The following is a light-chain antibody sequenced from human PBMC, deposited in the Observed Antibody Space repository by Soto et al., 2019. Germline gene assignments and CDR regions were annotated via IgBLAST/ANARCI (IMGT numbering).Light chain of an antibody. J-gene: IGKJ2*01. V-gene: IGKV3-15*01. CDR1: QSINSE. CDR3: QQGHNWPLT. CDR2: GAS. Sequence: EIVMTQSPATLSLSPGERAALSCRASQSINSELAWYQQKPGQPPRLLIYGASTRADGVPARFTGSESGSEFTLTISRLQSEDFAVYYCQQGHNWPLTFGQGTRLEI.